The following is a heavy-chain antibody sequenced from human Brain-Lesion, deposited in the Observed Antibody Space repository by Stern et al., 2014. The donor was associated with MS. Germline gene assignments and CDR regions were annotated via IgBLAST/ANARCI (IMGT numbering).Heavy chain of an antibody. CDR2: SDHSGST. D-gene: IGHD6-13*01. J-gene: IGHJ4*02. CDR3: ARFPASRPHVFDS. Sequence: QVQLGQSGPGLVKPSGTLSLTCAVSGGSISSSNWWSWVRQSPGKGLEWIGESDHSGSTIYNPSLKSRVTVSVDKSKNRFSLNRRSVPAADTAVYFCARFPASRPHVFDSWGQGTLVTVSS. V-gene: IGHV4-4*02. CDR1: GGSISSSNW.